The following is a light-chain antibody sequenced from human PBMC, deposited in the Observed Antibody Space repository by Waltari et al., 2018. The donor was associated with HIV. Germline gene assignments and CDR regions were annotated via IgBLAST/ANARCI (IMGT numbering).Light chain of an antibody. CDR3: AAWDDSLNAPV. J-gene: IGLJ3*02. CDR1: SSNIGSNT. CDR2: SNN. Sequence: QSVLTQPPSASGTPGQRVTISCSGSSSNIGSNTVTWYQQLPRTAPKLLIYSNNQRPSVVPDRFSGSKSGTSASLAISGLQSEDEADYYCAAWDDSLNAPVFGGGTKLTVL. V-gene: IGLV1-44*01.